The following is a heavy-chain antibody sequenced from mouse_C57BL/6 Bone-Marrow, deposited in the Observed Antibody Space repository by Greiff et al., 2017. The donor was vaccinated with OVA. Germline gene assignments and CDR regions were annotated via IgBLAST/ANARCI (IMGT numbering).Heavy chain of an antibody. D-gene: IGHD1-1*01. V-gene: IGHV3-1*01. J-gene: IGHJ2*01. Sequence: VQLKESGPGMVKPSQSLSLTCTVTGYSITSGYDWHWIRHIPGNKLEWMGYIRYSGSTNYNPSLKSRISITHDTSKNHFFLKLNSVTTEDTATYYCARELRYYYFDYWGQGTTLTVSS. CDR1: GYSITSGYD. CDR3: ARELRYYYFDY. CDR2: IRYSGST.